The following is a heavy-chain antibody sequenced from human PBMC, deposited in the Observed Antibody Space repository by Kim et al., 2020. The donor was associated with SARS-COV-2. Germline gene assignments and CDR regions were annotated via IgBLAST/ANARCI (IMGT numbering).Heavy chain of an antibody. D-gene: IGHD3-22*01. CDR1: GFTFSSYG. CDR3: AKDGYDSSGYYWYYFDS. Sequence: GGSLRLSCAASGFTFSSYGMHWVRQAPGKGLEWVAVISYDGSNKYYADSVKGRFTISRDNSKNTLYLQMNSLRAEDTAVYYCAKDGYDSSGYYWYYFDSWGQGTLVTVSS. V-gene: IGHV3-30*18. J-gene: IGHJ4*02. CDR2: ISYDGSNK.